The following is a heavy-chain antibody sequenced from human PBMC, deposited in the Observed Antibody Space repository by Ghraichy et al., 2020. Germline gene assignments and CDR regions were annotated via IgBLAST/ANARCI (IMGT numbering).Heavy chain of an antibody. J-gene: IGHJ4*02. D-gene: IGHD6-19*01. CDR2: ISGGDNRT. Sequence: GGSLRLSCAASGFSFGTYAMSWVRQAPGKGLEWVSTISGGDNRTNYAVSVRGRFTISRDNSRNMLSQQMSRLRAEDTALYYCAKGRISGWFEEMDYWGQGSLVTVSS. CDR3: AKGRISGWFEEMDY. V-gene: IGHV3-23*01. CDR1: GFSFGTYA.